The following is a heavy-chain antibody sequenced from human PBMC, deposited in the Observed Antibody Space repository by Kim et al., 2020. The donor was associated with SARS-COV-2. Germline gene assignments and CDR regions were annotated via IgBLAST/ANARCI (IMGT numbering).Heavy chain of an antibody. Sequence: IYYAYAVKAQFTISRDNANNSLYLQMNSLRAEDTAVYYCARDRSSGSIDYWGQGTLVTVSS. CDR3: ARDRSSGSIDY. J-gene: IGHJ4*02. D-gene: IGHD3-22*01. V-gene: IGHV3-21*01. CDR2: I.